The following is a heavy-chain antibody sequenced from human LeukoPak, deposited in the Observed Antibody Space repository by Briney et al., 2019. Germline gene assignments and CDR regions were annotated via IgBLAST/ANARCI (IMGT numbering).Heavy chain of an antibody. V-gene: IGHV4-59*12. D-gene: IGHD6-19*01. CDR1: GGSISSYY. CDR3: ARVNAVAGMRYFDY. Sequence: PSETLSLTCTVSGGSISSYYWSWIRQPPGKGLEWIGYIYYSGSTYYNPSLKSRVTISVDTSKNQFSLKLSSVTAADTAVYYCARVNAVAGMRYFDYWGQGTLVTVSS. J-gene: IGHJ4*02. CDR2: IYYSGST.